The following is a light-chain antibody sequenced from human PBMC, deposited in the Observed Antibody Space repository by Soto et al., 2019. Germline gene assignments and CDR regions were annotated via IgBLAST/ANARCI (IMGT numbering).Light chain of an antibody. CDR3: HQSYSLPEA. V-gene: IGKV1-39*01. Sequence: DIRMSQSRSSLSASVVDRFTITCLASQRINNYLNWYQQKPGKAPKLLIYAASSLQSGVPSRFTGSGSGTDFTLTISSLQPEDFATYYCHQSYSLPEAFGQGTKVDIK. CDR2: AAS. J-gene: IGKJ1*01. CDR1: QRINNY.